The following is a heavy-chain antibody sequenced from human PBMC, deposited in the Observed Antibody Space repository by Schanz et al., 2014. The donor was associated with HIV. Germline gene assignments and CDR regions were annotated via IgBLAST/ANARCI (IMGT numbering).Heavy chain of an antibody. D-gene: IGHD3-3*01. J-gene: IGHJ4*02. Sequence: ASGGGLVTPGGSLRLSCAASGFPFSNAWMSWVRQAPGKGLEWVGRIKSKTDGGTTDYAAPVRGRFTISRDDSKNTLYLQMNSLKTVDTAVYYCTTDNYDFWSGYPHFDYWGQGTLVTVSS. CDR2: IKSKTDGGTT. CDR1: GFPFSNAW. CDR3: TTDNYDFWSGYPHFDY. V-gene: IGHV3-15*01.